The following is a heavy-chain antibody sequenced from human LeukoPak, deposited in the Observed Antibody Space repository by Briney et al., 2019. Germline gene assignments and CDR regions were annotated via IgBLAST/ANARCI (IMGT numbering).Heavy chain of an antibody. V-gene: IGHV1-18*01. Sequence: GASVKVSCKASGYTFTSYGISWVRQAPGQGLEWMGWISAYNGNTNYAQKLQGRVTMTTDTSTSTAYMELRSLRSDDTAVYYCARDPYYDFWSGRPCCPPDYWGQGTLVTVSS. D-gene: IGHD3-3*01. CDR2: ISAYNGNT. CDR3: ARDPYYDFWSGRPCCPPDY. CDR1: GYTFTSYG. J-gene: IGHJ4*02.